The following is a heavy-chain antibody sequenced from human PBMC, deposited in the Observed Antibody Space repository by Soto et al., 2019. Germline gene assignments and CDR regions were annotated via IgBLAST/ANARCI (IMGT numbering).Heavy chain of an antibody. V-gene: IGHV1-3*01. Sequence: QVQLVQSGAEVKKPGASVKVSCKASGYTLTRYAVHWVRQAPGQRLEWMGWINAGNGNTKYSQKFQGRVTITRDTSASTAYMELSSLRSEDTAVYYCARDLGGWPDYWGQGTLVTVSS. CDR1: GYTLTRYA. J-gene: IGHJ4*02. CDR2: INAGNGNT. D-gene: IGHD2-15*01. CDR3: ARDLGGWPDY.